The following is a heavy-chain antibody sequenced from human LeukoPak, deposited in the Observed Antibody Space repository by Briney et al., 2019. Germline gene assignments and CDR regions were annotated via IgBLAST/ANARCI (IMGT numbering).Heavy chain of an antibody. Sequence: PSETLSLTCAVYGGSFSGYYWSWLCQPPGKGLEWIGEINHSGSTNYNPSLKSRVTISVDTSKNQFSLKLSSVTAADTAVYYCARHSSSWYWYFDLWGRGTLVTVSS. CDR1: GGSFSGYY. CDR2: INHSGST. D-gene: IGHD6-13*01. J-gene: IGHJ2*01. CDR3: ARHSSSWYWYFDL. V-gene: IGHV4-34*01.